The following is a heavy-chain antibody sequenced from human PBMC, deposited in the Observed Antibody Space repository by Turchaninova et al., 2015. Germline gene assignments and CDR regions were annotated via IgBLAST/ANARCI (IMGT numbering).Heavy chain of an antibody. CDR2: FTYGGAT. D-gene: IGHD6-19*01. Sequence: QVQLQESGPGLVKTSETLSLTCAVSGASVDSYSGNWIRQPPGKGLEWVGYFTYGGATGYNPSLKSRLTMSLDTSENHFSLRLESVTAADTAVYYCARETSPGGWYSFDHWGRGTLIIVSS. V-gene: IGHV4-59*02. CDR3: ARETSPGGWYSFDH. CDR1: GASVDSYS. J-gene: IGHJ4*02.